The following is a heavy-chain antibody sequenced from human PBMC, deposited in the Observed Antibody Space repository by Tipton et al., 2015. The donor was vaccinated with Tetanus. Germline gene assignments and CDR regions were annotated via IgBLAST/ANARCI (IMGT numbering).Heavy chain of an antibody. V-gene: IGHV1-8*01. CDR3: ARDVVGAAGWFDY. J-gene: IGHJ4*02. D-gene: IGHD1-26*01. Sequence: QSGPEVKKPGASVKVSCKASGYTFTSYDINWVRQATGQGLEWMGWMNPNSGNTSYAQKFQGRVTMTRDTSTSTVYMELSSLRSEDTAVYYCARDVVGAAGWFDYWGQGTLVTVSS. CDR1: GYTFTSYD. CDR2: MNPNSGNT.